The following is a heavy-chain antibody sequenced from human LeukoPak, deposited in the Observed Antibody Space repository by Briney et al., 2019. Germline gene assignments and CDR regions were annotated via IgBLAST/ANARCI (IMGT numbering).Heavy chain of an antibody. CDR1: GFTFSSYW. J-gene: IGHJ4*02. D-gene: IGHD3-10*01. CDR2: INSDGSST. Sequence: GGSLRLSCAASGFTFSSYWMHWVRQAPGKGLVWVSRINSDGSSTSYADSVKGRFTISRDNAKNTLYLQMNSLRAEDTAVYYCARERNMVRGVIPQLWGQGTLVTVSS. CDR3: ARERNMVRGVIPQL. V-gene: IGHV3-74*01.